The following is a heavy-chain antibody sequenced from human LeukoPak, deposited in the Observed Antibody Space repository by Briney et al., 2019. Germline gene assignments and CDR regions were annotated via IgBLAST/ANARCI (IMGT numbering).Heavy chain of an antibody. J-gene: IGHJ4*02. CDR1: GFTFSSHA. D-gene: IGHD3-22*01. V-gene: IGHV3-23*01. Sequence: PGGSLRLSCAAYGFTFSSHAMSWVRQAPGKGLEWVSAISGSGGSTYYADSVKGRFTISRDNSKNTLYLQMNSLRAEDTAVYYCANRGYSILQQLMAYYYDSSGYYGDYFDYWGQGTLVTVSS. CDR2: ISGSGGST. CDR3: ANRGYSILQQLMAYYYDSSGYYGDYFDY.